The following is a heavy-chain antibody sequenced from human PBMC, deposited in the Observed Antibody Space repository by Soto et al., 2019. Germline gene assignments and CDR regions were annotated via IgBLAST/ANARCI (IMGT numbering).Heavy chain of an antibody. CDR1: GGSISSYY. D-gene: IGHD6-13*01. V-gene: IGHV4-59*08. Sequence: SETLSLTCTVSGGSISSYYWSWIRQPPGKGLEWIGYIYYSGSTNYNPSLKSRVTISVDTSKNQFSLKLSSVTAADTAVYYCARRRIAAVGYHYYYMDVWGKGTTVTVSS. J-gene: IGHJ6*03. CDR2: IYYSGST. CDR3: ARRRIAAVGYHYYYMDV.